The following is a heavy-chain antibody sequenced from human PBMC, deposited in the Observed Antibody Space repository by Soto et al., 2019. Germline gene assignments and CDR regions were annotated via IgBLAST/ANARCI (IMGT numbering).Heavy chain of an antibody. CDR3: ARIRDSYGSDRRCAFDI. CDR1: GGSFSGYY. Sequence: SETLSLTCAVYGGSFSGYYWSWIRQPPGKGLEWIGEINHSGSTNYNPSLKSRVTISVDTSKNQFSLKLSSVTAADTAVYYCARIRDSYGSDRRCAFDIWGQGTMVTVSS. J-gene: IGHJ3*02. V-gene: IGHV4-34*01. CDR2: INHSGST. D-gene: IGHD5-18*01.